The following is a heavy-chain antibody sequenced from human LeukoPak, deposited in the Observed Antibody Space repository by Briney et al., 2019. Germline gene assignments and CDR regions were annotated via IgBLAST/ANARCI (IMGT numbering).Heavy chain of an antibody. CDR3: ARYDGGSGPFDY. J-gene: IGHJ4*02. CDR2: ISGSGGNT. Sequence: GGSLRLSCAASGFTFSSYAMSWVRQAPGKGLEWVSAISGSGGNTYYADSVKGRFTISRDNSKNTLYLQMNSLRAEDTAVYYCARYDGGSGPFDYWGQGTLVTVSS. CDR1: GFTFSSYA. D-gene: IGHD3-10*01. V-gene: IGHV3-23*01.